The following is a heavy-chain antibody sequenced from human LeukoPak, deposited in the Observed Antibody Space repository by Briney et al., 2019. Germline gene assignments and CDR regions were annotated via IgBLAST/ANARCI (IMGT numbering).Heavy chain of an antibody. J-gene: IGHJ5*02. Sequence: SSETLSLTCTVSGGSISSYYWSWIRQPPGKGLEWVGYIYYSGSTNYNPSLKSRVTISVDTSKNQFSLKLSSVTAADTAVYYCARHPREQLVRGGFDPWGQGTLVTVSS. CDR1: GGSISSYY. CDR3: ARHPREQLVRGGFDP. V-gene: IGHV4-59*08. CDR2: IYYSGST. D-gene: IGHD6-13*01.